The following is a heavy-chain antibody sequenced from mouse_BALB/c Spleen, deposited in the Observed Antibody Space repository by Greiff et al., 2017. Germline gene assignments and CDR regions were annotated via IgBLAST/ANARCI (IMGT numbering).Heavy chain of an antibody. CDR2: IDPENGDT. CDR3: NRDYYGSSSWFAY. CDR1: GFNINDYY. J-gene: IGHJ3*01. Sequence: VQLQQSGAELVRSGASVKLSCTASGFNINDYYMHWVKQRPEQGLEWIGWIDPENGDTEYAPKFQGKATMTADTSSNTAYLQLSSLTSEDTAVYYCNRDYYGSSSWFAYWGQGTLVTVSA. D-gene: IGHD1-1*01. V-gene: IGHV14-4*02.